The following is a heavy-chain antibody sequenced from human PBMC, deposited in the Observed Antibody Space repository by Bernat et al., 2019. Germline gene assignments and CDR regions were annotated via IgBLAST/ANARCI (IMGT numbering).Heavy chain of an antibody. CDR1: GFTFSNYA. CDR3: AKTQYYLDY. V-gene: IGHV3-23*01. J-gene: IGHJ4*02. D-gene: IGHD2/OR15-2a*01. Sequence: EVQLLESGGGLVQPGGSLRLSCAASGFTFSNYAMTWVRQAPGKGLEWVSAINEGPGRTFYADSVKGRFTISRDDSKNMLYLQMNSLRAEDTAIYYCAKTQYYLDYWGQGTLVTVSS. CDR2: INEGPGRT.